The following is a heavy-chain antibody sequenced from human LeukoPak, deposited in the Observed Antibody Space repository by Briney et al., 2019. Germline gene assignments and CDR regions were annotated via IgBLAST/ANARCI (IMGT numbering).Heavy chain of an antibody. CDR3: ARDRGAYSYGFPFDY. Sequence: ASVKVSCKASGYTFTSYGISWVRQAPGQGLEWMGWISAYNGNTNYAQKLQGRVTMTTDTSTSTAYMELRSLRSDDRAVYYCARDRGAYSYGFPFDYWGQGTLVTVSS. V-gene: IGHV1-18*01. J-gene: IGHJ4*02. CDR2: ISAYNGNT. CDR1: GYTFTSYG. D-gene: IGHD5-18*01.